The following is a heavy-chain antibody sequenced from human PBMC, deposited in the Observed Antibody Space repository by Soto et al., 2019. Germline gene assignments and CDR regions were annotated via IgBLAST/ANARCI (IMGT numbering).Heavy chain of an antibody. D-gene: IGHD3-22*01. V-gene: IGHV3-48*03. CDR1: EFTFSSSE. J-gene: IGHJ4*01. CDR2: ISSSGSTV. Sequence: PGGSLRVSCFASEFTFSSSEMNWFLLAPGKGLEWVSYISSSGSTVYHADSVEGRLTISRDNAKNSLFLQMNSLRAEDTALYYCAREGSYDTMDYWGLGTLVTVSS. CDR3: AREGSYDTMDY.